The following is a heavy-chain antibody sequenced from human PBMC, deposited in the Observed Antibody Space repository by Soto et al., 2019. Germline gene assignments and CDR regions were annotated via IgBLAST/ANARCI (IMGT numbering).Heavy chain of an antibody. Sequence: SETLSLTCTVSGGSVTNNSYYWGWIRQSPGKGLEWIGSVYYRGRSYSKSSVKSRVTISVDTSKNRFSLSLNSVTASDTAVYFCVSQRTTVPTQAYFDYWGPGALVTVSS. CDR3: VSQRTTVPTQAYFDY. CDR1: GGSVTNNSYY. D-gene: IGHD4-17*01. J-gene: IGHJ4*02. V-gene: IGHV4-39*01. CDR2: VYYRGRS.